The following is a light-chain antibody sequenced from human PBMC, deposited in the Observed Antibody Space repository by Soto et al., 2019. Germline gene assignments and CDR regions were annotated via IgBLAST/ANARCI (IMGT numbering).Light chain of an antibody. CDR2: DAS. Sequence: DVQVTQSPSSLSASVGDRVTITCRASQDIRNELDWYQQKPGKVPKRLIYDASTLQSGAPTRFSGGGSGTDFXLTISSXXXEDFADYYCLQHKTYPWTFGQGTKVEI. CDR3: LQHKTYPWT. CDR1: QDIRNE. V-gene: IGKV1-17*01. J-gene: IGKJ1*01.